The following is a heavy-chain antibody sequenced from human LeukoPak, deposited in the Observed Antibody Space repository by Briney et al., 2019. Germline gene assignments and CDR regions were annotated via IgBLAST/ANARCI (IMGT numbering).Heavy chain of an antibody. CDR3: AREGITMVSYYYYYMDV. Sequence: PSETLSLTCTVSGGSISSYYWGWIRQPAGKGLEWIGRIYTSGSTNYNPSLKSRVTMSVDTSKNQFSLKLSSVTAADTAVYYCAREGITMVSYYYYYMDVWGKGTTVTVSS. CDR2: IYTSGST. CDR1: GGSISSYY. J-gene: IGHJ6*03. V-gene: IGHV4-4*07. D-gene: IGHD3-10*01.